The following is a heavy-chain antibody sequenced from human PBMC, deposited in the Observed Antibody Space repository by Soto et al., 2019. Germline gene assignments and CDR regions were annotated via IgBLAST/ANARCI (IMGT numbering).Heavy chain of an antibody. D-gene: IGHD5-18*01. J-gene: IGHJ5*02. CDR3: ARGGGYSYGGEVDP. Sequence: XSVKVSCKASVYSFTSYDINWVRQATGQGLEWMGWMNPNSGNTGYAQKFQGRVTMTRNTSISTAYMELSSLRSEDTAVYYCARGGGYSYGGEVDPWGQGTLVTVSS. V-gene: IGHV1-8*01. CDR1: VYSFTSYD. CDR2: MNPNSGNT.